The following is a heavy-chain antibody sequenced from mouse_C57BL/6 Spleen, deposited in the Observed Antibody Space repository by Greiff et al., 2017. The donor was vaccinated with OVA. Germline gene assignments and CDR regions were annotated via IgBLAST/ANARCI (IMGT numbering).Heavy chain of an antibody. CDR3: ASSLTGWFAY. D-gene: IGHD4-1*01. V-gene: IGHV1-61*01. CDR1: GYTFTSYW. CDR2: IYPSDSET. Sequence: QVQLKQPGAELVRPGSSVKLSCKASGYTFTSYWMDWVKQRPGQGLEWIGNIYPSDSETHYNQKFKDKATLTVDKSSSTAYMQLSSLTSEDSAVYYCASSLTGWFAYWGQGTLVTVSA. J-gene: IGHJ3*01.